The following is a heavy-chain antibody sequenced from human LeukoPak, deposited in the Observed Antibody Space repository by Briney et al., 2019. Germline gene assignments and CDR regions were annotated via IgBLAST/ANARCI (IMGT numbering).Heavy chain of an antibody. CDR3: ASRSSGYYPLYYYYMDV. D-gene: IGHD3-22*01. V-gene: IGHV3-74*01. CDR2: INSDGSST. J-gene: IGHJ6*03. Sequence: GGSLRLSCAASGFTFSSYWMHWVRQAPGKGLVWVSRINSDGSSTSYADSVKGRFTISRDNAKNTLYLQMNSLRAEDTAVYYCASRSSGYYPLYYYYMDVWGKGTTVTVSS. CDR1: GFTFSSYW.